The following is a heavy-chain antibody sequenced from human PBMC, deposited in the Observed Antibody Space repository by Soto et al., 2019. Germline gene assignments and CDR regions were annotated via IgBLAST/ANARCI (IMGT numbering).Heavy chain of an antibody. V-gene: IGHV3-30*18. Sequence: PGGSLSLSCAASGFTFSSYGMHWVRQAPGKGLEWVAVISYDGSNKYYADSVKGRFTISRDNSKNTLYLQMNSLRAEDTAVYYCAKDEIVDPQSYYYYGMDVWGQGTTVTVSS. CDR3: AKDEIVDPQSYYYYGMDV. J-gene: IGHJ6*02. D-gene: IGHD3-16*02. CDR2: ISYDGSNK. CDR1: GFTFSSYG.